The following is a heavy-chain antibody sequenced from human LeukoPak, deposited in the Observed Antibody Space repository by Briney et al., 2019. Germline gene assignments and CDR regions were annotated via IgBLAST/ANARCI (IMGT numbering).Heavy chain of an antibody. CDR1: GFTFSSYS. CDR2: ISSSSSYI. J-gene: IGHJ4*02. V-gene: IGHV3-21*01. D-gene: IGHD3-22*01. CDR3: ASDVRANYYDSSGYYRSGGFDY. Sequence: GGSLRLSCAASGFTFSSYSMNWVRQAPGKGLEWVSSISSSSSYIYYADSVKGRFTISRDNAKNSLYLQMNSLRAEDTAVYYCASDVRANYYDSSGYYRSGGFDYWGQGTLVTVSS.